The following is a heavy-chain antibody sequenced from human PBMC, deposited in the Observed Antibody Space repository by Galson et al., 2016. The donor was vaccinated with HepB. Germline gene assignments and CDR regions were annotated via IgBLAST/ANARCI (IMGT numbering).Heavy chain of an antibody. J-gene: IGHJ4*02. CDR2: IYASGIA. V-gene: IGHV4-61*02. CDR1: GDSISSGNYF. CDR3: AREFTY. Sequence: TLSLTCTVSGDSISSGNYFWTWIRQPAGKGLEWIGRIYASGIAHYNPSLKSRVSMSIDTSKDQVSLKLTSVTAADTAVYYCAREFTYWGPGTLVTVSS.